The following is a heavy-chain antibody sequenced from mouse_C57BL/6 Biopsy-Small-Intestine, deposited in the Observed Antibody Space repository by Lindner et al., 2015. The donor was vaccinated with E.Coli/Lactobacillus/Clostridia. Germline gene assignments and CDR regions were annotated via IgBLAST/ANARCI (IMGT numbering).Heavy chain of an antibody. CDR3: ARWGLRRGDYAMDY. Sequence: VQLQESGAELVKPGASVKLSCTASGFNIKDYYLHWVKQRTEQGLEWIGRIDPEDGETKYAPKFQGKATITTDASSNTAYLQLSRLTSEDTAVYHCARWGLRRGDYAMDYWGQGTSVTVSS. V-gene: IGHV14-2*01. CDR1: GFNIKDYY. CDR2: IDPEDGET. D-gene: IGHD2-4*01. J-gene: IGHJ4*01.